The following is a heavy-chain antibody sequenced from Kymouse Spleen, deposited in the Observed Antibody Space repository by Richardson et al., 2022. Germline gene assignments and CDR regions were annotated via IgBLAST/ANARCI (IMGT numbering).Heavy chain of an antibody. Sequence: QVQLVESGGGVVQPGRSLRLSCAASGFTFSSYGMHWVRQAPGKGLEWVAVISYDGSNKYYADSVKGRFTISRDNSKNTLYLQMNSLRAEDTAVYYCAKAGVGALYYYYYGMDVWGQGTTVTVSS. CDR3: AKAGVGALYYYYYGMDV. J-gene: IGHJ6*02. D-gene: IGHD1-26*01. CDR1: GFTFSSYG. CDR2: ISYDGSNK. V-gene: IGHV3-30*18.